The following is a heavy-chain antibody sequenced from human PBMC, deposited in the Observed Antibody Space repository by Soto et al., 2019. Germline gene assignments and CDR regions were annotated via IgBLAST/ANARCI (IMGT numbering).Heavy chain of an antibody. V-gene: IGHV3-9*01. CDR1: GFTFDDYA. CDR2: ISWNGGNI. Sequence: ESGGGLVQPGRSLRLSCAASGFTFDDYAMHWVRQAPGKGLEWVSGISWNGGNIGYADSVKGRFTISRDNAKNSLFLQMNSLRADDTALYFCAKDIYSSWSGQDYWGQGTPVTVSS. CDR3: AKDIYSSWSGQDY. J-gene: IGHJ4*02. D-gene: IGHD6-6*01.